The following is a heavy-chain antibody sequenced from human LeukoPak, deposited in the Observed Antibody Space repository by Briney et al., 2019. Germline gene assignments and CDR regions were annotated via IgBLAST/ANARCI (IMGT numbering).Heavy chain of an antibody. V-gene: IGHV3-23*01. CDR2: ISGGGDKT. D-gene: IGHD6-19*01. CDR3: AKDLALAGTGGGFDV. Sequence: GGSLRLSCAASGFTFTTYAITWVRQAPGKGLEWVSGISGGGDKTYYADSVNGRFTIPRDNSKNTVSLQMSSLRAEDTALYYCAKDLALAGTGGGFDVWGQGTRVAVSS. CDR1: GFTFTTYA. J-gene: IGHJ3*01.